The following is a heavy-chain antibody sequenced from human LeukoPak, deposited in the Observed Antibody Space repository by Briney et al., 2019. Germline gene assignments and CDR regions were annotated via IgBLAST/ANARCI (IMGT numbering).Heavy chain of an antibody. V-gene: IGHV5-51*01. CDR1: GYSFTNHW. CDR2: IYPGDSDT. J-gene: IGHJ3*02. Sequence: GESLKISCKGSGYSFTNHWIGWVRQMPGKGLEWMGIIYPGDSDTRYSPSFQGQVTISADKSISTAYLQWSSLKASDTAMYYCASNFNYDFWGGNTGNAFDIWGQGTMVTVSS. D-gene: IGHD3-3*01. CDR3: ASNFNYDFWGGNTGNAFDI.